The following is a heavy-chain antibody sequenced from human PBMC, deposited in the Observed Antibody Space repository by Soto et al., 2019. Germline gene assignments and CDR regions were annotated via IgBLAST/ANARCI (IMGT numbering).Heavy chain of an antibody. D-gene: IGHD6-13*01. Sequence: GGSLRLSCAASGFTFSSYGMHWVRQAPGKGLEWVAVISYDGSNKYYADSVKGRFTISRDNSKNTLYLQMNSLRAEDTAVYYCAKDIIAAAGINYYYGMDVWGQGTTVTVSS. J-gene: IGHJ6*02. CDR2: ISYDGSNK. CDR1: GFTFSSYG. CDR3: AKDIIAAAGINYYYGMDV. V-gene: IGHV3-30*18.